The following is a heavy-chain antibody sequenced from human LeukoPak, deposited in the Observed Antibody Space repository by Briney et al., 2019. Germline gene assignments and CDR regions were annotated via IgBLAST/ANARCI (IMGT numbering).Heavy chain of an antibody. Sequence: GGPLRLSCAASGFTFSSYGMTWVRQVPEKGLEWVSSIRGTGGDINYADSVKGRFTISRDNSKNTLHLQMSSLRVEDTAVYYCGRDPNGDYIGAFDFWGQGTVVTVSS. D-gene: IGHD4-17*01. CDR2: IRGTGGDI. CDR1: GFTFSSYG. J-gene: IGHJ3*01. CDR3: GRDPNGDYIGAFDF. V-gene: IGHV3-23*01.